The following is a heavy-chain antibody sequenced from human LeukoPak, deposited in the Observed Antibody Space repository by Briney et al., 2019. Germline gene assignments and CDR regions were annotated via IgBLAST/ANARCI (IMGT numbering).Heavy chain of an antibody. CDR1: GYTFTGYY. D-gene: IGHD3-22*01. J-gene: IGHJ3*02. CDR2: INPNSGDT. V-gene: IGHV1-2*02. CDR3: ARDGHRRYYYGSSGREDVFDM. Sequence: ASVKVSCRSSGYTFTGYYMHWVRQAPGQGPEWMGWINPNSGDTNYAQKVQDRVTMTRDTSISTAYLELSRLRTDDTAVYYCARDGHRRYYYGSSGREDVFDMWGQGTMITVSS.